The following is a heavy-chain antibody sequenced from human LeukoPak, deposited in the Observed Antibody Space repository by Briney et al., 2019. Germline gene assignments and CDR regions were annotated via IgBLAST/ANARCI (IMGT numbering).Heavy chain of an antibody. Sequence: ASVKVSCKASEYTFTGYYMHWVRQAPGQGLEWMGWINPNSGGTNYAQKLQGRVTMTTDTSTSTAYMELRSLRSDDTAVYYCARDIRYFDPWYFDYWGQGTLVTVSS. D-gene: IGHD3-9*01. CDR1: EYTFTGYY. CDR3: ARDIRYFDPWYFDY. J-gene: IGHJ4*02. V-gene: IGHV1-2*02. CDR2: INPNSGGT.